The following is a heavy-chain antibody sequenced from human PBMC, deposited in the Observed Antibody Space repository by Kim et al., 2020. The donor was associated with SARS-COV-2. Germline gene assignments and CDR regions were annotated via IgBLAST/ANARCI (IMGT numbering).Heavy chain of an antibody. D-gene: IGHD1-26*01. CDR3: ARDAVHRGSYVPDL. Sequence: ASVKVSCKASGYTFNIYAIHWVRQAPGQRLEWMGWINAGNGKTRYSEKFEDRVTFTRDTSANTAYMELSSLRSEDTAVYFCARDAVHRGSYVPDLWGRDTLVTVSS. CDR2: INAGNGKT. V-gene: IGHV1-3*01. J-gene: IGHJ2*01. CDR1: GYTFNIYA.